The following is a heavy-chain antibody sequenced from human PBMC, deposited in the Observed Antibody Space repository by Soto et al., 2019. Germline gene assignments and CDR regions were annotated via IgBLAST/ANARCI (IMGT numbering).Heavy chain of an antibody. D-gene: IGHD3-3*01. Sequence: ASVKVSCKATGYSFKNYAVHWVRQAPGQRLEWMGFTNEGSGNTRFSQKFQGRISITRDTSASTVYLDLSSLTSEDTAIYYCARDDSSVSGVVTLDHWGPGTLVTVSS. CDR3: ARDDSSVSGVVTLDH. CDR2: TNEGSGNT. V-gene: IGHV1-3*01. CDR1: GYSFKNYA. J-gene: IGHJ4*02.